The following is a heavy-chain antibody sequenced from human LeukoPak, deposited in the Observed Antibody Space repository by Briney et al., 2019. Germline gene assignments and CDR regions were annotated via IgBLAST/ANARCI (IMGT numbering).Heavy chain of an antibody. Sequence: PGGSLRLSCAASGFSFSGSAIHWVRQASGKGLEWVGNIRRKGNDYATAYTASVKGRFTISRDDSKNTAFLQMDSLKTEDTAVYFCARLGGSPPYFDYWGQGTLVTVSS. CDR1: GFSFSGSA. V-gene: IGHV3-73*01. D-gene: IGHD3-16*01. J-gene: IGHJ4*02. CDR3: ARLGGSPPYFDY. CDR2: IRRKGNDYAT.